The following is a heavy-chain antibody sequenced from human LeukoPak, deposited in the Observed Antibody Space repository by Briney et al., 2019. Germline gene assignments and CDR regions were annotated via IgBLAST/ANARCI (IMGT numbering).Heavy chain of an antibody. CDR2: FFAGDVDT. J-gene: IGHJ4*02. V-gene: IGHV5-51*01. CDR3: ARGVAEAAFTKFDY. CDR1: GYSFTNFW. Sequence: GESLKISWKAAGYSFTNFWFGWLGQLPGRGREWLGIFFAGDVDTTYNTSFEGRVPISANKSITPAYLQWSSLKAADTAMYYCARGVAEAAFTKFDYWGQGTLVTVSS. D-gene: IGHD6-19*01.